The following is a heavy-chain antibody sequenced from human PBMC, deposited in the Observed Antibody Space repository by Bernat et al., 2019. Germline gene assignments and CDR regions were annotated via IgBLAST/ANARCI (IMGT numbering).Heavy chain of an antibody. J-gene: IGHJ6*03. D-gene: IGHD2-2*01. V-gene: IGHV3-23*04. CDR3: AKGHCSSTSCYYYYYYMDV. CDR1: GFTFSSYA. CDR2: ISGSGGST. Sequence: VQLVESGGGLVKPGGSLRLSCAASGFTFSSYAMSWVRQAPGKGLEWVSAISGSGGSTYYADSVKGRFTISRDNSKNTLYLQMNSLRAEDTAVYYCAKGHCSSTSCYYYYYYMDVWGKGTTVTVSS.